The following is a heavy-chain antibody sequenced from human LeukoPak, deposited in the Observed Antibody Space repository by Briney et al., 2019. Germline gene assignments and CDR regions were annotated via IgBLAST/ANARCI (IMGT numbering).Heavy chain of an antibody. D-gene: IGHD3-10*01. V-gene: IGHV3-66*01. Sequence: GGSLRLSCAASGFTVSSNYMSWVRQAPGKGLEWVSVIYSGGSTYYADSVKGRFTISRDNSKNTLYLQMNSLRAEDTAAYYCARDRGSGTKRGYYYYGMDVWGQGTTVTVSS. J-gene: IGHJ6*02. CDR3: ARDRGSGTKRGYYYYGMDV. CDR2: IYSGGST. CDR1: GFTVSSNY.